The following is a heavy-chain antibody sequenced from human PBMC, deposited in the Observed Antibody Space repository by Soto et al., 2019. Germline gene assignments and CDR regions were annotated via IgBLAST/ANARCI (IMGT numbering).Heavy chain of an antibody. Sequence: SVKVSCKASGGTFSSYTISWVRQAPGQGLEWMGRIIPILGIANYAQKFQGRVTITADKSTSTAYMELSSLRSEYTAVYYCARDSVYGSGSDPWGKGTLVTVSS. J-gene: IGHJ5*02. CDR2: IIPILGIA. CDR3: ARDSVYGSGSDP. D-gene: IGHD3-10*01. CDR1: GGTFSSYT. V-gene: IGHV1-69*04.